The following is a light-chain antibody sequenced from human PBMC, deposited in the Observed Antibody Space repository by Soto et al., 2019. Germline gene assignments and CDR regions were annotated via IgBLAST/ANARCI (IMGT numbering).Light chain of an antibody. V-gene: IGKV1-9*01. J-gene: IGKJ4*01. CDR3: QQLKSFPLS. CDR2: AAS. CDR1: QGISSS. Sequence: IQLAQSPSSLCASVGDRVTITCRASQGISSSLAWYQQQPGKAPKLLIYAASTLQSGVPSRFSGSGSGTDFTLTISSLQPEDFATYYCQQLKSFPLSFGGGTKVDIK.